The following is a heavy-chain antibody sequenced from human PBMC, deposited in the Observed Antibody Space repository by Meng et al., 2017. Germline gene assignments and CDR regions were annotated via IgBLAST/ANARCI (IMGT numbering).Heavy chain of an antibody. Sequence: QVQLQQWGAGLLKPSETLSLTCTAYGGSFSGHYWSWIRQAPGEGLEWIGEVSDGGYNKYNPALKSRVTVSGDTSKNEVSLKLISVTAADTAVYYCARNRYDRSTHVFDPWGQGTLVTVSS. CDR2: VSDGGYN. V-gene: IGHV4-34*01. CDR3: ARNRYDRSTHVFDP. D-gene: IGHD3-22*01. J-gene: IGHJ5*02. CDR1: GGSFSGHY.